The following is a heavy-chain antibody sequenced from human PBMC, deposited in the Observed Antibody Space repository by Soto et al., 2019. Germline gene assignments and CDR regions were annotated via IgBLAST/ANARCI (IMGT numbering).Heavy chain of an antibody. CDR1: GGSISSSSYY. V-gene: IGHV4-39*02. CDR3: TRDSSYYYDSSGVNWFDP. J-gene: IGHJ5*02. CDR2: IYYSGST. Sequence: SETLSLTCTVLGGSISSSSYYWGWIRQPPGKGLEWIGSIYYSGSTYYNPSLKSRVTISVDTSKNQFSLKLSSVTAADTAVYYCTRDSSYYYDSSGVNWFDPWGQGTLVTVSS. D-gene: IGHD3-22*01.